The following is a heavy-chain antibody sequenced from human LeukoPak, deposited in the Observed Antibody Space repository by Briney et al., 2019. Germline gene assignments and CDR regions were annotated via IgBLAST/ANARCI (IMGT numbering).Heavy chain of an antibody. CDR1: GFTFSDYY. V-gene: IGHV3-33*06. CDR3: AKTRPLDSSSWSHGDY. Sequence: GGSLRLSCAASGFTFSDYYMSWIRQAPGKGLEWVAVIWYDGSNKYYADSVKGRFTISRDNSKNTLYLQMNSLRAEDTAVYYCAKTRPLDSSSWSHGDYWGQGTLVTVSS. J-gene: IGHJ4*02. CDR2: IWYDGSNK. D-gene: IGHD6-13*01.